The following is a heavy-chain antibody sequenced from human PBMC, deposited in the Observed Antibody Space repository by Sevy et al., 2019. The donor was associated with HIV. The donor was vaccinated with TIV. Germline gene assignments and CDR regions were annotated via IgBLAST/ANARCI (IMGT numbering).Heavy chain of an antibody. CDR2: INGKGRST. Sequence: GGSLRLSCAASGFTFSNYIINWVRQAPGKGLEWVSSINGKGRSTHYADSVEGRFTISRDNSKNTLYLQMNSLRAEDTAVYYCAKTINSGGGAVPAANYYYYGMDVWGQGTTVTVSS. D-gene: IGHD2-2*01. CDR1: GFTFSNYI. V-gene: IGHV3-23*01. CDR3: AKTINSGGGAVPAANYYYYGMDV. J-gene: IGHJ6*02.